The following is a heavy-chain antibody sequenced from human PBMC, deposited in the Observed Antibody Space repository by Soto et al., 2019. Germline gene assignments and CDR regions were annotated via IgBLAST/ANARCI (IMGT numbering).Heavy chain of an antibody. Sequence: ASVKVSCKASGYTFTSYYMHWVRQAPGQGLEWKGIINPSGGSTSYAQKFQGRVTMTRDTSTSTVYMELSSLRSEDTAVYYCARDQGEQLEGGRNWFDPWGQGTLVTVSS. CDR2: INPSGGST. D-gene: IGHD6-6*01. CDR3: ARDQGEQLEGGRNWFDP. J-gene: IGHJ5*02. CDR1: GYTFTSYY. V-gene: IGHV1-46*01.